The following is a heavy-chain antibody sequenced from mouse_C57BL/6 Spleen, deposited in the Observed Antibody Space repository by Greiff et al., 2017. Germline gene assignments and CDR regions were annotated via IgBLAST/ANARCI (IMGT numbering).Heavy chain of an antibody. CDR1: GFTFSSYG. Sequence: EVQLVESGGDLVKPGGSLKLSCAASGFTFSSYGMSWVRQTPDKRLEWVATISSGGSYTYYPDSVKGRFTISRDNAKNTLYLQMSSLKSEDTAMYYCARHDGYYVGAYWGQGTLVTVSA. D-gene: IGHD2-3*01. J-gene: IGHJ3*01. CDR2: ISSGGSYT. CDR3: ARHDGYYVGAY. V-gene: IGHV5-6*01.